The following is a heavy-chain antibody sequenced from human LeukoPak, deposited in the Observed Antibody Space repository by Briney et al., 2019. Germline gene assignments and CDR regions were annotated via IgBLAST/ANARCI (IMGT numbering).Heavy chain of an antibody. CDR3: ARVGSGGTLYYYYYMDV. Sequence: SETLSLTCTVSGGSISSGDYYWSWIRPPPGRGLECVGYIYYSGSTYYNPSLKSRVTISVDTSKNQFSLKLSSVTAADTAVYYCARVGSGGTLYYYYYMDVWGKGTTVTVSS. J-gene: IGHJ6*03. D-gene: IGHD1-14*01. CDR1: GGSISSGDYY. CDR2: IYYSGST. V-gene: IGHV4-30-4*08.